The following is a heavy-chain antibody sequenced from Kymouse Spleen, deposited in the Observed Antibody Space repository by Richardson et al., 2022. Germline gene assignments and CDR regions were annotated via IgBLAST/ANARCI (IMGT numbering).Heavy chain of an antibody. D-gene: IGHD6-6*01. J-gene: IGHJ6*02. Sequence: QVQLVESGGGVVQPGRSLRLSCAASGFTFSSYGMHWVRQAPGKGLEWVAVISYDGSNKYYADSVKGRFTISRDNSKNTLYLQMNSLRAEDTAVYYCAKDGELVPGMDVWGQGTTVTVSS. CDR2: ISYDGSNK. V-gene: IGHV3-30*18. CDR1: GFTFSSYG. CDR3: AKDGELVPGMDV.